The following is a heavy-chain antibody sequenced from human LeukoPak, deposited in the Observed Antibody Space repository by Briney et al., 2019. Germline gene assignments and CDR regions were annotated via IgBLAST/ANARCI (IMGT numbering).Heavy chain of an antibody. D-gene: IGHD1-1*01. V-gene: IGHV3-7*01. Sequence: PGGSLRLSCAASGFTFSSYWMSWVRQAPGKGLGWVANIKQDGSEKYYVDSVKGRFTISRDNAKNSLYLQMNSLRAEDTAVYYCARGTWSGTVDYWGQGTLVTVSS. J-gene: IGHJ4*02. CDR1: GFTFSSYW. CDR3: ARGTWSGTVDY. CDR2: IKQDGSEK.